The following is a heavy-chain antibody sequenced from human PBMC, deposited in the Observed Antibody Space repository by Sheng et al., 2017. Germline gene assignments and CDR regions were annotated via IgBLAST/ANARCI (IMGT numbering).Heavy chain of an antibody. CDR2: ISSDGGST. D-gene: IGHD3-10*01. J-gene: IGHJ6*03. V-gene: IGHV3-64*01. CDR3: ARGGSSGSRDYYYYYMDV. Sequence: EVQLVESGGGLVQPGGSLRLSCAASGFTFSNYAIHWVRQAPGKGLEYVSAISSDGGSTYYANSVKGRFSISRDNSKNMLYLQMGSLRAEDTAVYYCARGGSSGSRDYYYYYMDVWGQGTTVTVSS. CDR1: GFTFSNYA.